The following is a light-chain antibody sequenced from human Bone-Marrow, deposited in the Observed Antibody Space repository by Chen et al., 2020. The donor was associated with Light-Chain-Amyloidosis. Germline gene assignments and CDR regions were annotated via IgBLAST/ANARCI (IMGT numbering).Light chain of an antibody. CDR2: RDT. Sequence: SYELTQPPSVSVSPGQTARITCSGDDLPTKYAYWYQQKPGQAPVLVIHRDTERPSGISERFSGSSSGRTATLTIIGVQAEDEADYHCQSAESSGTYEVIFGGGTKLTVL. CDR3: QSAESSGTYEVI. CDR1: DLPTKY. V-gene: IGLV3-25*03. J-gene: IGLJ2*01.